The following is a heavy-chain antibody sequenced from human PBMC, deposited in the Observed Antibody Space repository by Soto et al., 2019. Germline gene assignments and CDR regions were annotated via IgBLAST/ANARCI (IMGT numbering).Heavy chain of an antibody. CDR2: ISGNGDNT. D-gene: IGHD3-3*01. J-gene: IGHJ4*02. Sequence: PGESLRLSCSASRLTFSSYALSCVRQAPGTALEWVSSISGNGDNTFYGDSVKGRITISRDNSKNTLYLQMNNLRAEDTDVYYHARTPGSYHFTYYLFSWGLGT. CDR3: ARTPGSYHFTYYLFS. V-gene: IGHV3-23*01. CDR1: RLTFSSYA.